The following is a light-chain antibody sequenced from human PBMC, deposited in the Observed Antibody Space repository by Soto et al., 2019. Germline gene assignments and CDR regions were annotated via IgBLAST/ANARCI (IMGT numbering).Light chain of an antibody. V-gene: IGKV3-15*01. CDR3: QQYNDLVT. CDR2: AAS. CDR1: QSVSSH. J-gene: IGKJ4*01. Sequence: IVMTQSPATLSVSPGERVTLSCRASQSVSSHLAWYQQKPGQAPRLLMYAASTRANGIPARFSGSGSGTEFTLTITSLQSEDFVLYYCQQYNDLVTFGGGTKVEIK.